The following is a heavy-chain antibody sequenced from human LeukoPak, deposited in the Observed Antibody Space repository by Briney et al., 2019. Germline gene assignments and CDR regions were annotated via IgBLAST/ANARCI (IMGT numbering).Heavy chain of an antibody. V-gene: IGHV3-48*03. CDR1: GFTFSSYE. CDR3: ARDSEYYGSGPFDY. Sequence: GESLRLSCAASGFTFSSYEMNWVRQAPGKGLEWVSYISSSGSTIYYADSVKGRFTISRDNAKNSLYLQMNSLRAEDTAVYYCARDSEYYGSGPFDYWGQGTLVTVSS. CDR2: ISSSGSTI. J-gene: IGHJ4*02. D-gene: IGHD3-10*01.